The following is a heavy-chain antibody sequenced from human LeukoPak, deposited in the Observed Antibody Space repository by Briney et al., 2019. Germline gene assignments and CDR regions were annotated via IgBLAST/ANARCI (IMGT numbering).Heavy chain of an antibody. V-gene: IGHV4-34*01. CDR1: GGSFSGYY. CDR2: INHSGST. D-gene: IGHD6-6*01. J-gene: IGHJ3*02. CDR3: ARDSSSSGPMYAFDI. Sequence: PSETLSLTCAVYGGSFSGYYWSWIRQPPGKGLEWIGEINHSGSTNYNPSLKSRVTTSVDTSKNQFSLKLSSVTAADTAVYYCARDSSSSGPMYAFDIWGQGTMVTVSS.